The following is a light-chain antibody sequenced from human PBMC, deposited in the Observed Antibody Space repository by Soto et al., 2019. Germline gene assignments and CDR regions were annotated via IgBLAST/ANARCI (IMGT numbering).Light chain of an antibody. V-gene: IGKV1-5*03. J-gene: IGKJ2*01. CDR1: QSISDW. CDR3: QEYIGFS. CDR2: KAS. Sequence: DIQMTQSPSALSASVGDRVTITCRASQSISDWLAWFQQKPGKAPTLLIYKASNLESGVPSRFSGSGSGTEFTLTITSLQPDDFASYYCQEYIGFSFGQGTKVDIK.